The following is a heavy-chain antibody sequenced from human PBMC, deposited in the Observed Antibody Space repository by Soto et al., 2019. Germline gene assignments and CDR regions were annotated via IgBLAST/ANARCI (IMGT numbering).Heavy chain of an antibody. CDR3: ARKGLGVGVTHDYFDY. V-gene: IGHV3-30*04. D-gene: IGHD1-26*01. J-gene: IGHJ4*02. CDR2: VSNDGRKN. CDR1: GFTFSSYA. Sequence: QVQLVESGGGVVQPGTSLRLSCAGSGFTFSSYAMHWVRQAPGKGLEWVAVVSNDGRKNYYADSVKGRFTISRDNSKNTLYLQMNSLRDEDTAVYYCARKGLGVGVTHDYFDYWGQGTLVTVSS.